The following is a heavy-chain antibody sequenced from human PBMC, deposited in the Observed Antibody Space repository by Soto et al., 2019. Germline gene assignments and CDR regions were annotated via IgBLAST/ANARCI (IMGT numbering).Heavy chain of an antibody. V-gene: IGHV3-7*01. Sequence: GGSLRRSCAASGFSFSSYWMSWVRQAPGKGVEWVANIKEDGSEKNYVDSVKGRFIISRDNAKNSLYLQMNSLRAEDTAVYHCAGVIVSYFDYWGQGALVTVSS. D-gene: IGHD3-16*02. J-gene: IGHJ4*02. CDR3: AGVIVSYFDY. CDR1: GFSFSSYW. CDR2: IKEDGSEK.